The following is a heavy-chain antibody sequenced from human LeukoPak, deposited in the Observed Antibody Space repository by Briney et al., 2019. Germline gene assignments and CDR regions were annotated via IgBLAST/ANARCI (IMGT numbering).Heavy chain of an antibody. J-gene: IGHJ5*02. CDR3: ARRRSYDYVWGSYRYTDANWFDP. Sequence: GESLKISCKGSGYSFTSYWIGWVRQMPGKGLEWMGIIYPGDSDTRYSPSFQGQVTISADKSISTAYLQWSSLKASDTAMYYCARRRSYDYVWGSYRYTDANWFDPWGQGTLVTVSS. V-gene: IGHV5-51*01. CDR2: IYPGDSDT. CDR1: GYSFTSYW. D-gene: IGHD3-16*02.